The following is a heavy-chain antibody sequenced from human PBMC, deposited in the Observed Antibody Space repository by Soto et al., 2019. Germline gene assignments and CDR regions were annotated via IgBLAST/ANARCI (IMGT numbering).Heavy chain of an antibody. CDR3: AKGGMVHDYYGMDV. V-gene: IGHV3-23*01. CDR1: GFTFSSYA. D-gene: IGHD2-8*01. J-gene: IGHJ6*02. CDR2: ISGSGGST. Sequence: LRLSCAASGFTFSSYAMSWVRQAPGKGLEWVSAISGSGGSTYYADSVKGRFTISRDNSKNTLYLQMNSLRAEDTAVYYCAKGGMVHDYYGMDVWGQGTTVTVSS.